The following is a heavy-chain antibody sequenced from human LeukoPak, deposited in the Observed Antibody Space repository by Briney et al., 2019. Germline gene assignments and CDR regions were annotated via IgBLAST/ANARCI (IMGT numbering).Heavy chain of an antibody. D-gene: IGHD3-10*01. CDR1: GYTFTSYG. CDR3: ARGGRTRITMVRGVQYPFDY. Sequence: ATVKVSCKASGYTFTSYGISWVRPAPGQGLEGMGWISAYNGNTNYAQKLQGRVTMTTDTSRSTAYMELRSLRSDDTAVYYCARGGRTRITMVRGVQYPFDYWGQGTLVTVSS. CDR2: ISAYNGNT. J-gene: IGHJ4*02. V-gene: IGHV1-18*01.